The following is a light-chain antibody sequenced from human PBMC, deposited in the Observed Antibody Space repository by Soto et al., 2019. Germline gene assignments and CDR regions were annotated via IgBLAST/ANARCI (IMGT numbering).Light chain of an antibody. J-gene: IGKJ4*01. CDR1: QDIKTW. V-gene: IGKV1D-16*01. Sequence: DVQMTQSPSSLSASVGDRVTITCRASQDIKTWLVWYQQKPEQAPKSLIYAASGLPAGVPSRFSGSGSGTDFTLTISSLQPEDSAIYYCQQYNAYPLTFGGGT. CDR3: QQYNAYPLT. CDR2: AAS.